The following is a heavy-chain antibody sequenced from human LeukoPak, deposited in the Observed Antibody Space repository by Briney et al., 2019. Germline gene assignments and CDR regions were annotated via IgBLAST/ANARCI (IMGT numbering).Heavy chain of an antibody. Sequence: PSETLSLTCSVSGGSMSSYYWTWIRQPPGKGLEWIGFIYSTGTTNYNPSPKSRVTMSVDTSKKQFSLKMTSVTAADTAVYYCAREIGFKGWFDPWGQGTLVTVSS. D-gene: IGHD2-15*01. CDR3: AREIGFKGWFDP. V-gene: IGHV4-59*01. CDR2: IYSTGTT. J-gene: IGHJ5*02. CDR1: GGSMSSYY.